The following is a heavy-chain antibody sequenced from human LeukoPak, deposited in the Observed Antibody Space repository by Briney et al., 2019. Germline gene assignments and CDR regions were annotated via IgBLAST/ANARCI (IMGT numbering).Heavy chain of an antibody. D-gene: IGHD1-26*01. V-gene: IGHV4-61*02. CDR2: IYTSGGT. CDR1: GGSISSGSYY. J-gene: IGHJ5*02. Sequence: SQTLSLTCTVSGGSISSGSYYWSWIRQPAGKGLEWIGRIYTSGGTNYNPSLKSRVTISVDTSKNQFSLKLSSVTAADTAVYYCARSVTIVGISGRDNWFDPWGQGTLVTVSS. CDR3: ARSVTIVGISGRDNWFDP.